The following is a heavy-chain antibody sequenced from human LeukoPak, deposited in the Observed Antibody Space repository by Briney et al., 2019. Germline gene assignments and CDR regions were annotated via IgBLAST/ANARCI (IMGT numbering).Heavy chain of an antibody. CDR2: ISWNSGSI. D-gene: IGHD2-2*01. CDR1: GFTFDDYA. J-gene: IGHJ3*02. CDR3: AKDTSQLLVPDAFDI. Sequence: GGSLRLSCAASGFTFDDYAMHWVRQAPGKGLEWVSGISWNSGSIGYADSVKGRFTISRDNAKNSLYLQMNSLRAEDTALYYCAKDTSQLLVPDAFDIWGQGTMVTVSS. V-gene: IGHV3-9*01.